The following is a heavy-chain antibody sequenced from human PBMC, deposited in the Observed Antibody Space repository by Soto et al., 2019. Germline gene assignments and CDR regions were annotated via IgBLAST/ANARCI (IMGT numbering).Heavy chain of an antibody. CDR3: ARGLGVAAAGNWFDP. D-gene: IGHD6-13*01. CDR2: IYHSGST. Sequence: SETLSLTCAVSGGSLSSGGYSWSWIRQPPGKGLEWIGYIYHSGSTYYNPSLKSRVTISVDRSKNQFSLKLSSVTAADTTMYYCARGLGVAAAGNWFDPWGQGTLVTVSS. CDR1: GGSLSSGGYS. J-gene: IGHJ5*02. V-gene: IGHV4-30-2*01.